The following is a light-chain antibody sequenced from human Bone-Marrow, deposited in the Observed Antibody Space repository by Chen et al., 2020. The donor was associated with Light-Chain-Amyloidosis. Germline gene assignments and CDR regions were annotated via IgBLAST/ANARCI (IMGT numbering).Light chain of an antibody. Sequence: DIVMTQSPDSLAVSLGERATINCKSSQSVLYSSNNKNYLAWYQQKPGQPPKLLIHWASTRESVVPDRFSGSGSGTDFTLTSSSLQAEDVAVYYCQQYYNALTFGPGTKVNIK. J-gene: IGKJ3*01. CDR2: WAS. CDR1: QSVLYSSNNKNY. V-gene: IGKV4-1*01. CDR3: QQYYNALT.